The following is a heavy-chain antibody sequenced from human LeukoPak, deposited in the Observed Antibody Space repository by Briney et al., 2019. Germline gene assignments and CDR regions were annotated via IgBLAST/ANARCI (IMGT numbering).Heavy chain of an antibody. Sequence: PSETLSLTCTVSGASISSGGTFWTWIRQHPGKGLEWIAYISDSGSTYYHPSLKSRGTISEDTSKNQFSLKVTSVTAADTAVYYCASYYDSLSHFDHWGQGTLVTVSS. CDR3: ASYYDSLSHFDH. D-gene: IGHD3-22*01. CDR2: ISDSGST. J-gene: IGHJ4*02. CDR1: GASISSGGTF. V-gene: IGHV4-31*03.